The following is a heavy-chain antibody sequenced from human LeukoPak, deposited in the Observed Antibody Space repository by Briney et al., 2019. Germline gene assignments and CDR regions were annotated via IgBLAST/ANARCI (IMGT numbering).Heavy chain of an antibody. Sequence: GGSLRLSCVVSGFTFRTYGMHWVRQAPGKGLEWVAVKWHDGSNEYYADSMKGRFTISRDNPKNTLYLQMNSLRAEDTAVYYCARERHYDFWSGFYKVGPFDYWGKGALVTVSS. D-gene: IGHD3-3*01. V-gene: IGHV3-33*01. J-gene: IGHJ4*02. CDR1: GFTFRTYG. CDR2: KWHDGSNE. CDR3: ARERHYDFWSGFYKVGPFDY.